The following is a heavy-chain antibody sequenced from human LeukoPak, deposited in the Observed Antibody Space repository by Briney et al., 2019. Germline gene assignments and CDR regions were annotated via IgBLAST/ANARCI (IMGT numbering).Heavy chain of an antibody. J-gene: IGHJ6*03. CDR2: INPNSGDT. Sequence: ASVKVSCKASGYTFTDYYVHWVRQAPGQGLECMGWINPNSGDTECAQKFQGRVTLTRDTSISTAYMELSSLRSDDTAVYYCARGFKEKTYYYYYYMDVWAKGTTVTVSS. CDR3: ARGFKEKTYYYYYYMDV. V-gene: IGHV1-2*02. CDR1: GYTFTDYY.